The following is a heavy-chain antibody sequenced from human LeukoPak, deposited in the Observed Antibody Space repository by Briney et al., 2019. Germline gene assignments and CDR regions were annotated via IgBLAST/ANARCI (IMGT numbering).Heavy chain of an antibody. CDR2: TYYRSKWHS. Sequence: SQTLSLTCAISGDSVSSNSAAWNWIRQSPSRGLEWLGKTYYRSKWHSYYAPSVKSRITINPDTSKNQFSLQLKSVTPEDTAVYYCARMVGLVSDFWGQGTLVTVSS. CDR3: ARMVGLVSDF. V-gene: IGHV6-1*01. D-gene: IGHD3-10*01. CDR1: GDSVSSNSAA. J-gene: IGHJ4*02.